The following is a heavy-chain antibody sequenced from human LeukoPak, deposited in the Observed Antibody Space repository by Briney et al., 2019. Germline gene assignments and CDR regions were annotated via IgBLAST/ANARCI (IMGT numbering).Heavy chain of an antibody. D-gene: IGHD6-13*01. Sequence: ASVKVSCKASGYTFTYYYMHWVRQAPGQGLEWMGWINPNSGGTNYAQKLQGRVTMTTDTSTSTAYMELRSLRSDDTAVYYCARVAAADYFDYWGQGTLVTVSS. CDR2: INPNSGGT. CDR3: ARVAAADYFDY. V-gene: IGHV1-2*02. CDR1: GYTFTYYY. J-gene: IGHJ4*02.